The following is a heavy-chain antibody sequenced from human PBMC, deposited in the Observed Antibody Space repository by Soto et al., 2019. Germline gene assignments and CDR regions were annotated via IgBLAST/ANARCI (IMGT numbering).Heavy chain of an antibody. CDR2: MNPNSGNT. D-gene: IGHD3-3*01. J-gene: IGHJ3*02. V-gene: IGHV1-8*02. CDR1: GYTFTGYY. Sequence: ASVKVSCKASGYTFTGYYINWVRQATGQGLEWMGRMNPNSGNTGYAQKFQGRVTMTRNTSISTAYMELSSLRSEDTAVYYCARTVTIFGVAGYHDAFDIWGQGTMVTVSS. CDR3: ARTVTIFGVAGYHDAFDI.